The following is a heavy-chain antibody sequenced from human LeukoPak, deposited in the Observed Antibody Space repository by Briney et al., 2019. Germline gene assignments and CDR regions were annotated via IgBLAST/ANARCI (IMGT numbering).Heavy chain of an antibody. CDR3: ASSVWLALDY. Sequence: AGGSLRLSCAASGFTFSSYAMHWVRQAPGKGLEWVAVISYDGSNKYYADSVKGRFTISRDNSKNTLYLQMNSLRAEDTAVYYCASSVWLALDYWGQGTLVTVSS. CDR1: GFTFSSYA. J-gene: IGHJ4*02. D-gene: IGHD6-19*01. V-gene: IGHV3-30-3*01. CDR2: ISYDGSNK.